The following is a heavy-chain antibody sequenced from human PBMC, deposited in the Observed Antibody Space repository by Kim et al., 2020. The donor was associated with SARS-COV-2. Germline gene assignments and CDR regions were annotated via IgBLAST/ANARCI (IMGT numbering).Heavy chain of an antibody. Sequence: GGSLRLSCAASGFTFSSYGMHWVRQAPGKGLEWVAVISYDGSNKYYADSVKGRFTISRDNSKNTLYLQMNSLRAEDTAVYYCAKEYGVVLWFGELLDPHIDYWGQGTLVTVSS. CDR3: AKEYGVVLWFGELLDPHIDY. CDR1: GFTFSSYG. V-gene: IGHV3-30*18. J-gene: IGHJ4*02. CDR2: ISYDGSNK. D-gene: IGHD3-10*01.